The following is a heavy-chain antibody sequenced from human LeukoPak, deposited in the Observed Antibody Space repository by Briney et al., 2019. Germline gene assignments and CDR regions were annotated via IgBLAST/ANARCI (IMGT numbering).Heavy chain of an antibody. CDR3: AKRSGSPRPEYFDY. D-gene: IGHD1-14*01. J-gene: IGHJ4*02. CDR1: GFTFTTYA. V-gene: IGHV3-23*01. CDR2: ISGDGYST. Sequence: GSLRLSCAASGFTFTTYAVHWVRQAPGMGLEWVSGISGDGYSTYYADSVKGRFTISRDNSKNTVYLQMNSLRDEDTAVYYCAKRSGSPRPEYFDYWGQGTRVTVSS.